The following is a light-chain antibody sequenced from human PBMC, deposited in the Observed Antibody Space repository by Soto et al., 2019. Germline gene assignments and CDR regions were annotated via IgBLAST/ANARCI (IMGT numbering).Light chain of an antibody. J-gene: IGKJ1*01. CDR3: QQYKSYPWT. V-gene: IGKV1-5*03. Sequence: DNHMTQSPSTLSASVGDRATITCRASQSISSWLAWYQQKPGKAPNLLIYKASSLRSGVPSRFSGSGSGTEFTLTISSLQPDDSATYYCQQYKSYPWTFGQGTKVDIK. CDR1: QSISSW. CDR2: KAS.